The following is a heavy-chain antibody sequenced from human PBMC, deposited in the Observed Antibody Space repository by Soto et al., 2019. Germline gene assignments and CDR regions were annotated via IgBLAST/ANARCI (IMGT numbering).Heavy chain of an antibody. CDR3: ATESFDY. Sequence: GGSLRLSCAASGFTFTSYAMSWVRQAPGKGLEWVSVISGSGGKTNCADSVKGRFTISRDNSKNTVFLQMNSLRAEDTAVYYCATESFDYWGQGTLVTVSS. V-gene: IGHV3-23*01. CDR2: ISGSGGKT. CDR1: GFTFTSYA. J-gene: IGHJ4*02.